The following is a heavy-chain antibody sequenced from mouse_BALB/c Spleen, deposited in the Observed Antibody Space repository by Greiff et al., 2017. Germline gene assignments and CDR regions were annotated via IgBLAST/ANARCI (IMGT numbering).Heavy chain of an antibody. CDR2: INPNNGDT. D-gene: IGHD2-14*01. CDR1: GYTFTDYY. V-gene: IGHV1-26*01. CDR3: ASANHYRYDGRPMDY. Sequence: VQLQQSGPELVKPGASVKMSCKASGYTFTDYYMKWVKQSHGKSLEWIGDINPNNGDTFYNQKFKGKATLTVDKSSSTAYMQLNSLTSEDSAVYYCASANHYRYDGRPMDYWGQGTSVTVSS. J-gene: IGHJ4*01.